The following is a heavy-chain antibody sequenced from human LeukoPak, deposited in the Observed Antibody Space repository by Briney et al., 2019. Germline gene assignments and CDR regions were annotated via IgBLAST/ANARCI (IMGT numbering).Heavy chain of an antibody. Sequence: AASVKVSCKASGYTFTGYYMHWVRQAPGQGLEWMGWINPNSGGTNYAQRFQGRVTMARDTSISTAYMELSRLRSDDTAVYYCAREVTGTLDAFDIWGRGTMVTVSS. CDR3: AREVTGTLDAFDI. J-gene: IGHJ3*02. D-gene: IGHD1-7*01. V-gene: IGHV1-2*02. CDR1: GYTFTGYY. CDR2: INPNSGGT.